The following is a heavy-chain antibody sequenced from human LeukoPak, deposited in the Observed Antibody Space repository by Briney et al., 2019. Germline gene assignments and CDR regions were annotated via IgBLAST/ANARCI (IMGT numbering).Heavy chain of an antibody. CDR1: GGSISSGSYY. CDR3: ASEDDYSNVFDY. V-gene: IGHV4-61*02. D-gene: IGHD4-11*01. CDR2: IYTNGST. Sequence: SESLSLTCTVSGGSISSGSYYWSWIRQPAGKGLEWIGRIYTNGSTNYNPSLKSRVTISVDTSKNQFSLKLSSVTAADTAVYYCASEDDYSNVFDYWGQGTLVTVSS. J-gene: IGHJ4*02.